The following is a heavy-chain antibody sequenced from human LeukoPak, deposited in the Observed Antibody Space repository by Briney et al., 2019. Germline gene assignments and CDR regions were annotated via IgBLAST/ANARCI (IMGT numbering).Heavy chain of an antibody. D-gene: IGHD5-12*01. Sequence: NASETLSLTCSVSGASISSYYWSWIRQPPGKGLEWIGYINPSGSTKYNPSLKSGVTISIDTSKNQFSLKVSSVTAADTAVYYCARHSRSAYTGYENAFDIWGQGTMVTVSS. CDR3: ARHSRSAYTGYENAFDI. CDR2: INPSGST. CDR1: GASISSYY. J-gene: IGHJ3*02. V-gene: IGHV4-59*08.